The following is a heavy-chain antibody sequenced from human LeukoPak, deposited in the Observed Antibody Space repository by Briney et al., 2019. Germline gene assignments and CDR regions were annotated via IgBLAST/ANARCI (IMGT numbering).Heavy chain of an antibody. Sequence: SETLSLTCTVSGGSISSHYWSWIRQPPGKGLEWIGYIYYSGSTNYNPSLKSRVTISVDTSKNQFSLKLSSVTAADTAVYYCARGGVGATTPFGYWGQGTLVTVSS. D-gene: IGHD1-26*01. J-gene: IGHJ4*02. CDR2: IYYSGST. V-gene: IGHV4-59*11. CDR1: GGSISSHY. CDR3: ARGGVGATTPFGY.